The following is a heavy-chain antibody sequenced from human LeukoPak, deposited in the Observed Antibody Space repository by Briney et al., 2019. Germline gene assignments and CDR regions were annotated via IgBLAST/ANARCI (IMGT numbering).Heavy chain of an antibody. V-gene: IGHV3-30-3*01. CDR2: ISYDGSNK. D-gene: IGHD3-22*01. CDR3: ARTKLPYYYDSSGYYAFDI. J-gene: IGHJ3*02. CDR1: GFTFSSYA. Sequence: GGSLRLSCAASGFTFSSYAMHWGRQAPGKGLEWVAVISYDGSNKYYADSVKVRFTISRDNSKNTLYLQMNSLRAEDTAVYYCARTKLPYYYDSSGYYAFDIWGQGTMVTVSS.